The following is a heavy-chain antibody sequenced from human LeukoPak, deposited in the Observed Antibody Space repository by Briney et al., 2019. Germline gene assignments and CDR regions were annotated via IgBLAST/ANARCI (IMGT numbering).Heavy chain of an antibody. CDR2: ISHSGDNT. J-gene: IGHJ4*02. Sequence: GGSLRLSCAASGFTVSSNYMSWVRQAPGKGLEWVSDISHSGDNTYYADSVKGRFTISRDNSKNTVYLQMDSLRTEDTAVYYCANNWNLDYWGQGTLVTVSS. D-gene: IGHD1-1*01. V-gene: IGHV3-23*01. CDR1: GFTVSSNY. CDR3: ANNWNLDY.